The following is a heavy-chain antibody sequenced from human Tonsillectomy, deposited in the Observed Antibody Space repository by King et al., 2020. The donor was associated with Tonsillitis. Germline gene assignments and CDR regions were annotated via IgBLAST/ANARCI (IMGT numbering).Heavy chain of an antibody. CDR3: ARVTYDILTGYYIDYFDY. CDR1: GFTFSKYT. Sequence: VQLVESGGGLVKPGGSLRLSCAASGFTFSKYTMHWVRQAPGKGLEWLSSISSGSGYIHYADSVKGRFTISRDNAKNSLFLQMNSLRAEDTALYYCARVTYDILTGYYIDYFDYWGQGTLVTVSS. D-gene: IGHD3-9*01. V-gene: IGHV3-21*01. CDR2: ISSGSGYI. J-gene: IGHJ4*02.